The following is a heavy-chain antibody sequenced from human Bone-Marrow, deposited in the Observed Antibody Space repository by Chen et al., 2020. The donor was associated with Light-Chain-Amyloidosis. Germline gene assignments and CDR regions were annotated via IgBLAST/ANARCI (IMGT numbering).Heavy chain of an antibody. CDR2: IYHTGNT. CDR3: ARLAVVEGANAINAFDI. J-gene: IGHJ3*02. D-gene: IGHD2-15*01. V-gene: IGHV4-39*01. Sequence: QLQLQESGPGLVKPSETVSLTCSVSGGSISSTRYSWGWIRQPPGKGLEWVGNIYHTGNTYHNPSLKSRVTMSVDTSKDQFSLHVNSVTAADTAIYYCARLAVVEGANAINAFDIWGQGTMVIVSS. CDR1: GGSISSTRYS.